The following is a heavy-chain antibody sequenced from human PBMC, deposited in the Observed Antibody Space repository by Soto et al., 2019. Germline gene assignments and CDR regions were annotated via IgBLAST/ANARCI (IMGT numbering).Heavy chain of an antibody. CDR1: GFTFNNYG. V-gene: IGHV3-33*01. J-gene: IGHJ6*02. CDR3: ARRQISPPTRGAASARGGMDV. D-gene: IGHD6-13*01. CDR2: IWNDGNGY. Sequence: PVGSLRLSCAASGFTFNNYGMHWVRQAPGKGLEWVAVIWNDGNGYYYANSVKGRFTISRDNSKNTLYLQMSSLRVEDTAVYYCARRQISPPTRGAASARGGMDVWGQGTTVTVSS.